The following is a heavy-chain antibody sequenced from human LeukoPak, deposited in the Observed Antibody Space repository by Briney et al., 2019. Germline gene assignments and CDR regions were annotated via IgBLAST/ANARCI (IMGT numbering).Heavy chain of an antibody. Sequence: GGSLRLSCAASGFTVSSKYMSWVRQAPGKGLEWVSVIHSGGSTHYADSVKGRFTISRDNSKNTLYLQMNSLRDEDTAVYYCARHDYGGNSGDYWGQGTLVTVSS. CDR2: IHSGGST. D-gene: IGHD4-23*01. J-gene: IGHJ4*02. V-gene: IGHV3-66*04. CDR1: GFTVSSKY. CDR3: ARHDYGGNSGDY.